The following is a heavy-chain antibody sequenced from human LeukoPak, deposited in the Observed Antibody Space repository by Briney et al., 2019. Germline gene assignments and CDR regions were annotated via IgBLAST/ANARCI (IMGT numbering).Heavy chain of an antibody. CDR2: IYYSGST. Sequence: KPSETLSLTCTVSGGSISSYYWSWIRQPPGKGLEWIGYIYYSGSTNYNPSLKSRVTISVDTSKNQFSLKLSSVTAADTAVYYCASTPDYYDSSGQNPPEAFDIWGQGTMVTVSS. CDR1: GGSISSYY. CDR3: ASTPDYYDSSGQNPPEAFDI. V-gene: IGHV4-59*08. D-gene: IGHD3-22*01. J-gene: IGHJ3*02.